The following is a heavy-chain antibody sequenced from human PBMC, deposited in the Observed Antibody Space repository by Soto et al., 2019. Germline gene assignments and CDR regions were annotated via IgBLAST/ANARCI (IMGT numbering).Heavy chain of an antibody. J-gene: IGHJ4*02. D-gene: IGHD3-10*01. V-gene: IGHV3-23*01. Sequence: LRLSCAASGFTFSSYAMSWVRQAPGKGLEWVSAVRGGGDATYYADSVKGRFTISRDNSKSTLFQQMNSLRAEDTAVYYCAKSLRGVIIDFDYWGQGTLVTVSS. CDR1: GFTFSSYA. CDR3: AKSLRGVIIDFDY. CDR2: VRGGGDAT.